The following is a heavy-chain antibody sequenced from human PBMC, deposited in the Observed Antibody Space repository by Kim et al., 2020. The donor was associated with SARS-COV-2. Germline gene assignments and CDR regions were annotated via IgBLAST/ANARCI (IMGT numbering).Heavy chain of an antibody. CDR2: T. V-gene: IGHV1-2*02. J-gene: IGHJ3*01. Sequence: TKDAERFQGRVTMTRDTSNSTVYMELSRLKSDDTAVYYCARGANTLSAFDLWGQGTMVTVSS. CDR3: ARGANTLSAFDL.